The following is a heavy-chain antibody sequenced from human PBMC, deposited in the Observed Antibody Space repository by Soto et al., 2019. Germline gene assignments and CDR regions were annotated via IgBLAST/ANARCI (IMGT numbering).Heavy chain of an antibody. CDR1: GVTVSSND. J-gene: IGHJ6*02. Sequence: GGSLRLSCAAPGVTVSSNDMSWVRQAPGKGLEWVSVIYSGGSTHDADSVKGRFTISRDNSKNTVSLQMNSLRVDDTAVYYCASSSRKDYYFAMDSSGQATTGTVSS. D-gene: IGHD6-6*01. CDR3: ASSSRKDYYFAMDS. CDR2: IYSGGST. V-gene: IGHV3-53*01.